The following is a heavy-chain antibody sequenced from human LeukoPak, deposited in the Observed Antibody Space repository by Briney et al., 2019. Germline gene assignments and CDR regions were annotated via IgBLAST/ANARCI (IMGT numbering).Heavy chain of an antibody. CDR3: ARGASGVYTVTTSWFDP. CDR2: INPTSGGT. CDR1: GYTFTGYY. D-gene: IGHD4-17*01. Sequence: GASVKVSCKASGYTFTGYYMHWVRHAPGQRLEWMGWINPTSGGTNYAQRFQGRVTMTRDTSISTAYMELSRLRADDTAVYYCARGASGVYTVTTSWFDPWGQGTLVTVSS. V-gene: IGHV1-2*02. J-gene: IGHJ5*02.